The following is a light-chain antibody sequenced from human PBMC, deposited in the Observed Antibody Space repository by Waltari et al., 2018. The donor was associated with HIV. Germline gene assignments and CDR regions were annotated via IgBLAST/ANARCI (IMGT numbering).Light chain of an antibody. V-gene: IGKV1-33*01. CDR2: EAS. CDR1: QDISKH. J-gene: IGKJ3*01. Sequence: DIQMTQSPSSLSSYVGDTFTITCQASQDISKHLNWYQQKPGKAPKVIISEASNLDTGVPPRFSGSGSGRDFSLTISSLQPEDVATYYCQQSAHLWTF. CDR3: QQSAHLWT.